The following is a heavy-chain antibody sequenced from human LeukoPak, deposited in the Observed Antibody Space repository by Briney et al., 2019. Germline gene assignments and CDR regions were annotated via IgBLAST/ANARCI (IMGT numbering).Heavy chain of an antibody. D-gene: IGHD3-10*01. CDR1: GFTFSSYG. Sequence: PGRSLRLSXAAPGFTFSSYGMHWVRQAPGKGQEWAAVIWYDGSNKYYAASVKGRFTISRDNSKNTLYLKMNSLRAEDTAVYYCAKADLVRGVINIFDYWGQGTLVTVSS. J-gene: IGHJ4*02. CDR2: IWYDGSNK. V-gene: IGHV3-33*06. CDR3: AKADLVRGVINIFDY.